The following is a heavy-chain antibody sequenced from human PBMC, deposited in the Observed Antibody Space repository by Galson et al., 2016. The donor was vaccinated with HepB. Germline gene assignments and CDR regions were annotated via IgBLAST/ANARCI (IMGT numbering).Heavy chain of an antibody. J-gene: IGHJ4*02. D-gene: IGHD3-10*01. CDR1: GGSVSSTTYY. CDR3: ARQRRFGTWDEIDY. V-gene: IGHV4-39*01. CDR2: TFYSGRT. Sequence: ETLSLTCAVSGGSVSSTTYYWGWIRQPPGKGLEWIGNTFYSGRTYYNPSLKSRLTISVDPSKNQFSLRLRSVTAADTAVYYCARQRRFGTWDEIDYWGQGTLVTVSS.